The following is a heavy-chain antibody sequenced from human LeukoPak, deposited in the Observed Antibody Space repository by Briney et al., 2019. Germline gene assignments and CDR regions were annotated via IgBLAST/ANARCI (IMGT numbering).Heavy chain of an antibody. CDR2: INHSGST. CDR3: AREPRIQLWLRRYLDY. CDR1: GESFSGYY. V-gene: IGHV4-34*01. D-gene: IGHD5-18*01. Sequence: SETLSLTCAVYGESFSGYYWSWIRQPPGKGLQWIGEINHSGSTNYNPSLKSRVTISVDTSKNQFSLKLSSVTAADTAVYYCAREPRIQLWLRRYLDYWGQGTLVTVSS. J-gene: IGHJ4*02.